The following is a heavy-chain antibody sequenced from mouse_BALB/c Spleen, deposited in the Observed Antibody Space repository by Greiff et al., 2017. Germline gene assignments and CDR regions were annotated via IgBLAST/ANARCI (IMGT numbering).Heavy chain of an antibody. J-gene: IGHJ4*01. Sequence: VQLQQSGPELVKPGASVKISCKASGYTFTDYNMHWVKQSHGKSLEWIGYIYPYNGGTGYNQKFKSKATLTVDNSSSTAYMELRSLTSEDSVVYYCARGKVRGYYAMDYWGQGTSVTVSS. CDR1: GYTFTDYN. V-gene: IGHV1S29*02. CDR2: IYPYNGGT. CDR3: ARGKVRGYYAMDY. D-gene: IGHD2-14*01.